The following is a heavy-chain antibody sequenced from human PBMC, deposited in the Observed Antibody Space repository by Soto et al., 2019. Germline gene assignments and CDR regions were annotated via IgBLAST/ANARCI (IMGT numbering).Heavy chain of an antibody. J-gene: IGHJ6*02. D-gene: IGHD2-2*03. CDR3: AKWISVKGGMDV. CDR2: IYYSGNT. V-gene: IGHV4-31*03. CDR1: GDSISSGDYY. Sequence: PSETLSLTCTVSGDSISSGDYYWSWIRQPPGKGLEWIGYIYYSGNTYYNPSLKSRVTISVDTSKNQFSLKLSSVTAADTAVYYCAKWISVKGGMDVWGQGTTVTVSS.